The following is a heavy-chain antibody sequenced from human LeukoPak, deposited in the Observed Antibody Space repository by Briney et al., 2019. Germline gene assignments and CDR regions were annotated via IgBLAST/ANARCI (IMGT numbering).Heavy chain of an antibody. Sequence: GAPVKASCKPSGSPFTAYYIHWCRQAPGQRLKGWGWINPKSVDTNFAQNFQGRVTMTRDTSISTAYMELSSLTSDDRAVYYCARGPNTGAFDAWGQGTLVTVSS. V-gene: IGHV1-2*02. CDR2: INPKSVDT. D-gene: IGHD7-27*01. J-gene: IGHJ4*02. CDR1: GSPFTAYY. CDR3: ARGPNTGAFDA.